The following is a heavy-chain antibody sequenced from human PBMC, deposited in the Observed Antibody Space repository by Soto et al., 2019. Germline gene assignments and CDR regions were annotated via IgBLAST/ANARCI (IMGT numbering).Heavy chain of an antibody. CDR2: ISGSGGST. J-gene: IGHJ3*02. D-gene: IGHD6-19*01. V-gene: IGHV3-23*01. CDR1: GFTFSSYA. CDR3: AKVAAVAGTPPMDAFDI. Sequence: GGSLRLSCAASGFTFSSYAMSWVRQAPGKGLEWVSAISGSGGSTYYADSVKGRFTISRDNSKNTLYLQMNSLRAEDTAVYYCAKVAAVAGTPPMDAFDIWGQGTMVTVSS.